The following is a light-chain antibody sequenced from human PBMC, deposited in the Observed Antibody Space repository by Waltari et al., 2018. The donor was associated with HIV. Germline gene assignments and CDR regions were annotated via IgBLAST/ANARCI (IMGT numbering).Light chain of an antibody. J-gene: IGKJ5*01. CDR2: RAS. Sequence: DVVMTQSPLSLPVTLGQPASISCRSSQSLVDTDGNTYLNWFQQRPGQSPRRLIYRASHRDSGVPDRFSGSGSGTDFTLKISMVEADDIGIYYCMQATHWSITFGQGTRLEIK. V-gene: IGKV2-30*01. CDR3: MQATHWSIT. CDR1: QSLVDTDGNTY.